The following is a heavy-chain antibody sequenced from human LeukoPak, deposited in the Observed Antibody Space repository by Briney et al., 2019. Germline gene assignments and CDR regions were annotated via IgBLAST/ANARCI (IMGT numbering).Heavy chain of an antibody. V-gene: IGHV4-39*01. D-gene: IGHD6-19*01. J-gene: IGHJ3*02. CDR2: IYYSGST. CDR3: ARHSSGWSIPYAFDI. Sequence: PSETLSLTCTVTGGSISSSSYYWGWIRQPPGKGLEWIGSIYYSGSTYYNPSLKSRVTISVDTSKNQFSLKLSSVTAADTAVYYCARHSSGWSIPYAFDIWGQGTMVTVSS. CDR1: GGSISSSSYY.